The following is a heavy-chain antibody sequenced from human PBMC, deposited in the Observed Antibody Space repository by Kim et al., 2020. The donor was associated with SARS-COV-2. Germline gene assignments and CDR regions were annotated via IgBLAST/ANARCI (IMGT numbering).Heavy chain of an antibody. CDR2: IYYIGST. V-gene: IGHV4-59*08. CDR1: GDSISSYY. Sequence: SETLSLTCTVSGDSISSYYWTWIRQPPGKGLEWIGYIYYIGSTIYNPSLKSRITISLDTSKNQFSLKLSSVTAADTAVYYCARLGCTGGNCYYYYYGVDVCGQGTTVTVSS. D-gene: IGHD2-15*01. J-gene: IGHJ6*02. CDR3: ARLGCTGGNCYYYYYGVDV.